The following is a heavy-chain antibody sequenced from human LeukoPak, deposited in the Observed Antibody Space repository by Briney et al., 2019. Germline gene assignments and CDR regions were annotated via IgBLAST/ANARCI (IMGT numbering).Heavy chain of an antibody. Sequence: SETLSLTCTVSGGSISSYYWSWIRQPPGKGLEWIGYIYYSGSTNYNPSLKSRVTISVDTSKNQFSLKLSSVTAADTAVYYCARSFCSSTSCYRDAFDIWGQGTVVTVSS. V-gene: IGHV4-59*08. CDR2: IYYSGST. CDR1: GGSISSYY. D-gene: IGHD2-2*01. CDR3: ARSFCSSTSCYRDAFDI. J-gene: IGHJ3*02.